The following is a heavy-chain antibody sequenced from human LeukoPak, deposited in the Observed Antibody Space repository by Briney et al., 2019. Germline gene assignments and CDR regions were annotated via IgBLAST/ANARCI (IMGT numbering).Heavy chain of an antibody. CDR1: GGSVSSTTYY. CDR3: ASTGGYCSGSFCYSIGAFDI. Sequence: PSETVSLTCTVSGGSVSSTTYYWSWIRQPPGKGRECIASINYSGSTYYNPSLKSRVTISVDMSERQFSLKLSTVTAADTAVYYCASTGGYCSGSFCYSIGAFDIWGQGTMVTVSS. V-gene: IGHV4-39*07. D-gene: IGHD2-15*01. J-gene: IGHJ3*02. CDR2: INYSGST.